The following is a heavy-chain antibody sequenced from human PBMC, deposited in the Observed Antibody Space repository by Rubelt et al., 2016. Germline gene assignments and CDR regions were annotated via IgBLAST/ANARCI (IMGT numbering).Heavy chain of an antibody. D-gene: IGHD2-8*01. V-gene: IGHV4-39*01. Sequence: VGTYYNPSLKSRVTLSVDTSKNQFSLKLSSVTAADTAVYYCARQVRYCSNGVCYRNFEYWGQGTLVTVSS. CDR3: ARQVRYCSNGVCYRNFEY. CDR2: VGT. J-gene: IGHJ4*02.